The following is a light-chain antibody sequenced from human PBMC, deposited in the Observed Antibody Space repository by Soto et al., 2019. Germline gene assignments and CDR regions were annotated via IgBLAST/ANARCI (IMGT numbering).Light chain of an antibody. CDR1: QSIRSY. CDR2: AAS. Sequence: IQITQSPSSLSASVGDRVTITCRASQSIRSYLNWYQQKPGKAPKLLIYAASSLQSGVPSRFSGSGSGTDFTLTISSLQPEDFATYYCQQSYSTPATFGQGTKVDIK. V-gene: IGKV1-39*01. CDR3: QQSYSTPAT. J-gene: IGKJ1*01.